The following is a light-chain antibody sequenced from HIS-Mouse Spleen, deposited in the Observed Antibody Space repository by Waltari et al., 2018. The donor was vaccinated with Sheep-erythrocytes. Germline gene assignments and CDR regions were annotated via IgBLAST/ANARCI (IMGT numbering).Light chain of an antibody. CDR3: SSYAGSNNWV. Sequence: QSALTQPPSASGSPGQSVPIPCTGTSSAVGGYNYLPWYHQHPGKAPKLRIYEVSKRPSGVPDRFSGSKSGNTASLTVSGLQAEDEADYYCSSYAGSNNWVFGGGTKLTVL. CDR2: EVS. CDR1: SSAVGGYNY. J-gene: IGLJ3*02. V-gene: IGLV2-8*01.